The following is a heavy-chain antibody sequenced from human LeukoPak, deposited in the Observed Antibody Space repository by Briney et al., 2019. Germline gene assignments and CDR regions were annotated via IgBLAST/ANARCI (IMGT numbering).Heavy chain of an antibody. CDR3: ARGGPSTTVAPIGYFDY. CDR2: ISYDGSNK. V-gene: IGHV3-30-3*01. Sequence: PGGSLRLSCAASDFSVSETYMSWVRQAPGKGLEWVAVISYDGSNKYYADSVKGRFTISRDNSKNTLYLQMNSLRAEDTAVYYCARGGPSTTVAPIGYFDYWGQGTLVTVSS. D-gene: IGHD4-23*01. CDR1: DFSVSETY. J-gene: IGHJ4*02.